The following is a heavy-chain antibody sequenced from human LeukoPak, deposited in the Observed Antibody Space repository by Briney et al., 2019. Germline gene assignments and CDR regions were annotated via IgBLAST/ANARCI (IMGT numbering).Heavy chain of an antibody. CDR1: GGTFSSYA. V-gene: IGHV1-69*04. CDR2: IIPILGIA. Sequence: SVKVSCKASGGTFSSYAISWVRQAPGQGLEWMGRIIPILGIANYAQKFQGRVTITADKSTSTAYMELSSLRSEDTAVYYCATTQVYFYGMDVWGQGTTVTVSS. CDR3: ATTQVYFYGMDV. D-gene: IGHD2-21*01. J-gene: IGHJ6*02.